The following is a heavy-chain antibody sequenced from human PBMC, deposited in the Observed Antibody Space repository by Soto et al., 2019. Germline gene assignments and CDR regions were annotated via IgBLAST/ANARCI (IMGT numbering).Heavy chain of an antibody. D-gene: IGHD7-27*01. V-gene: IGHV4-30-4*01. CDR3: ARGPSGDKVDS. CDR1: GGSISTVNYW. CDR2: IYNGGST. J-gene: IGHJ4*02. Sequence: QVQLQESGPGLVKPSQTLSLTCTVSGGSISTVNYWWSWIRQSPDMGLEWIGHIYNGGSTYNNPSLARRVTMSVATSKNQRPPTLSSVSAADTAVYYCARGPSGDKVDSWGQGTLVTVSS.